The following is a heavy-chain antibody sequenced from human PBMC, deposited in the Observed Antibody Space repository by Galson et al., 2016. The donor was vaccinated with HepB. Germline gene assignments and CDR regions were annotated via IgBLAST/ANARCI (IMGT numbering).Heavy chain of an antibody. CDR2: IHWNDVK. D-gene: IGHD1-1*01. V-gene: IGHV2-5*01. CDR1: GFSLNTRDVA. CDR3: AHDTNWIIDY. J-gene: IGHJ4*02. Sequence: PALVTPTQALTLTCTFSGFSLNTRDVAVARIRQPPGKALEWLALIHWNDVKRSSPSLKSRLSITKDTSKNQVVLTITDMDPVDTATYYCAHDTNWIIDYWGQGLLVTVSS.